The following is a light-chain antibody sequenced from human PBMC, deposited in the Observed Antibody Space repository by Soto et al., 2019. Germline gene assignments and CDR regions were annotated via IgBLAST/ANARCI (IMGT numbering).Light chain of an antibody. CDR2: DAS. J-gene: IGKJ1*01. CDR3: QQYTTYWT. Sequence: DVQMTQSPSTLSASVGDRVTITCRASQRISSWLAWYQQKPGKAPKLLIYDASTLHSEVSSRFSGSGSGTEFTLTISSLQPNDSATYYCQQYTTYWTFGQGTKVDIK. CDR1: QRISSW. V-gene: IGKV1-5*01.